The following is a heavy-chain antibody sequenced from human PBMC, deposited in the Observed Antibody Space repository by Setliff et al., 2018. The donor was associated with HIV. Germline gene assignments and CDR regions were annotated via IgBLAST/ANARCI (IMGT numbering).Heavy chain of an antibody. CDR1: GSTISSSNYY. CDR3: ARVQMAYAAFDV. CDR2: IYFTGSS. Sequence: SETLSLTCSVSGSTISSSNYYWGWIRQPPGKGLEWIGSIYFTGSSDNNPSLKSRVTLSVDTSKHQFSLKLSSVTAADTAVYYCARVQMAYAAFDVWGQGTMVTVSS. V-gene: IGHV4-39*07. D-gene: IGHD4-17*01. J-gene: IGHJ3*01.